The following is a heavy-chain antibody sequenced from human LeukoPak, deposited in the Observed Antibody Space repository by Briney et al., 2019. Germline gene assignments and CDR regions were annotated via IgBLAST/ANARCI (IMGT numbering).Heavy chain of an antibody. CDR2: IIPIFGTA. CDR3: ARVEMATRIYYFDY. CDR1: GGPFSSYA. Sequence: GASVKVSCKASGGPFSSYAISWVRQAPGQGLEWMGGIIPIFGTANYAQKFQGRVTITADESTSTAYMELSSLRSEDTAVYYCARVEMATRIYYFDYWGQGTLVTVSS. D-gene: IGHD5-24*01. J-gene: IGHJ4*02. V-gene: IGHV1-69*13.